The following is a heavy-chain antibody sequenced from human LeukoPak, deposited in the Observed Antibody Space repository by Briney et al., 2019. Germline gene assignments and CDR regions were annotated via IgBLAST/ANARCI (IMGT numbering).Heavy chain of an antibody. Sequence: GGPLRLSCAASGFTFSSSWMSWVRQAPGKGLEWVANIKQDGSEKYYVDSVKGRFTISRDNTKNSLYLQMDSLRAEDTAVYYCVRISTAVAGADYWGQGTLVIVSS. J-gene: IGHJ4*02. CDR3: VRISTAVAGADY. CDR1: GFTFSSSW. V-gene: IGHV3-7*01. CDR2: IKQDGSEK. D-gene: IGHD6-19*01.